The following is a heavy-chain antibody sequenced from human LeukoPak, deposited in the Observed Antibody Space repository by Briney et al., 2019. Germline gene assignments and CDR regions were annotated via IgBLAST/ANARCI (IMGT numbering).Heavy chain of an antibody. CDR1: GFSLRTPEMC. Sequence: PSLVKPTQTLTLTCTFSGFSLRTPEMCVTWIRQPPGKALEWLARIDWDDDKFYSPSLRTRLTISKDTPKNQVVLRMTNMDPVDTGTYYCARMTPDSPSFDYWGQGALITVSS. CDR2: IDWDDDK. CDR3: ARMTPDSPSFDY. D-gene: IGHD2-15*01. J-gene: IGHJ4*02. V-gene: IGHV2-70*17.